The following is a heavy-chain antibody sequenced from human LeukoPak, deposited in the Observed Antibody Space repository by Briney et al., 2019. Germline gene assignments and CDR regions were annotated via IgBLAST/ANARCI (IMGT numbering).Heavy chain of an antibody. D-gene: IGHD6-13*01. V-gene: IGHV3-9*01. J-gene: IGHJ4*02. Sequence: GGSLRLSCAASGFTFDDYAMHWVRHAPGKGLEWVSGISWNSGSIGYADSVKGRFTISRDNAKNSLYLQMNSLRAEDTALYYCAKAHSSSWYTPIDYWGQGTLVTVSS. CDR2: ISWNSGSI. CDR3: AKAHSSSWYTPIDY. CDR1: GFTFDDYA.